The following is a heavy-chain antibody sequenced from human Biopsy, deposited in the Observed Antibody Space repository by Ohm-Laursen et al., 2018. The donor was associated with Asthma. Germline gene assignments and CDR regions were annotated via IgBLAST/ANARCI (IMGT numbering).Heavy chain of an antibody. CDR3: ARQSGQDYGDSSGFDI. CDR1: GFVFSQCG. J-gene: IGHJ3*02. CDR2: VSSDGHTK. V-gene: IGHV3-30*03. D-gene: IGHD3-22*01. Sequence: SLRLSCAAFGFVFSQCGMTWVRQGPGKGLEWVALVSSDGHTKYYADSVKGRFTISRDNSRNRLYLQINRLTVEDSAVYFCARQSGQDYGDSSGFDIWGQGTKVAVSS.